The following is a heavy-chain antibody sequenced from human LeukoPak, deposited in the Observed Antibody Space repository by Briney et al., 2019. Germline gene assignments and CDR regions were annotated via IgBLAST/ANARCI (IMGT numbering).Heavy chain of an antibody. CDR2: IFPDDSDT. CDR3: AKMMHRGGPSEN. V-gene: IGHV5-51*01. J-gene: IGHJ4*02. D-gene: IGHD3-10*01. CDR1: GYIFFSYW. Sequence: GESLKISCKASGYIFFSYWIAWVRQMPGKGLEWMGVIFPDDSDTIYSPSFQGQVSISVDKSISTAYLQLTNLKASDTATYYCAKMMHRGGPSENRGQGTLVTVSS.